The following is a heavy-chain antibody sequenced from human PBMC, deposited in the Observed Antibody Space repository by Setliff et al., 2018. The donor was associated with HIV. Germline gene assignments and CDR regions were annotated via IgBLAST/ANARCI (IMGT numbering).Heavy chain of an antibody. V-gene: IGHV1-18*01. CDR2: ISPYNGDT. D-gene: IGHD3-22*01. Sequence: ASVKVSCKASGYRFNTYGISWVRQAPGQGLEWMGWISPYNGDTRFAQSLQCRVTLTTDTSTNTAYMEMRTLRSDDTAVSFCLRGVTRDISGYYRDEYFQHWGQGTQVTVSS. CDR3: LRGVTRDISGYYRDEYFQH. J-gene: IGHJ1*01. CDR1: GYRFNTYG.